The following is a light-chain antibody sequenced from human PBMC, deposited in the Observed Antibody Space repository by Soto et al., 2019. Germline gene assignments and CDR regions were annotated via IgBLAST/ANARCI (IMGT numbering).Light chain of an antibody. J-gene: IGLJ2*01. Sequence: QSVLTQPRSVSGSPGQSVTISCTGTSSDVGGYNYVSWYQQHPGKAPKLMIYDVSKRPSGVPDRFSGSKSGNTASLTISGLQAEDEADYYCCSYAGSYTFVVFVGGTKLTVL. CDR2: DVS. V-gene: IGLV2-11*01. CDR1: SSDVGGYNY. CDR3: CSYAGSYTFVV.